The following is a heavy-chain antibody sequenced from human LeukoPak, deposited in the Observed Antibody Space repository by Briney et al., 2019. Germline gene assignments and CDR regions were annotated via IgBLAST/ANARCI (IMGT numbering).Heavy chain of an antibody. Sequence: AGGSLRLSCAASGFTFSSYDMHWVRKAPGKGLEWVALIWYDGSNKNYADSVKGRFTIPRDNSKNTLFLQMNSLRAEDTAVYYCAREASDAFDIWGQGTMVTVSS. CDR1: GFTFSSYD. V-gene: IGHV3-33*01. J-gene: IGHJ3*02. CDR2: IWYDGSNK. CDR3: AREASDAFDI.